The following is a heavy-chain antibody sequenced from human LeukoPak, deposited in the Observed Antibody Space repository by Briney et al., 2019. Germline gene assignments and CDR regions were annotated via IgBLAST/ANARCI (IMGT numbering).Heavy chain of an antibody. CDR3: ARIGLKSSGYYRLDY. Sequence: ASVKVSCKTSGYTFTGYYLHWVRQAPGQGREWMGWINPNSGDTTYTQKFQGRVTMTGDTSISTAYMELSRLMSDDTAVYYCARIGLKSSGYYRLDYWGQGTLVTVSS. D-gene: IGHD3-22*01. J-gene: IGHJ4*02. V-gene: IGHV1-2*02. CDR2: INPNSGDT. CDR1: GYTFTGYY.